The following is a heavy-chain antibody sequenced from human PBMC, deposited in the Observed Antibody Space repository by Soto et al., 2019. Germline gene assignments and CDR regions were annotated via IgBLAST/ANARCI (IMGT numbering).Heavy chain of an antibody. CDR2: IIPAFGTA. CDR3: ASSPAFSSSWYGIPPDPSHGMDV. V-gene: IGHV1-69*06. J-gene: IGHJ6*02. Sequence: QVQLVQSGAEVKNPGSSVKVSCKTSGGTFNSYLIDWVRQAPGQGLEWMGGIIPAFGTAKYAQKFQGRVTGTRDMSTNTQYMELSSLKSDDTAVYYCASSPAFSSSWYGIPPDPSHGMDVWGQGTTVTVS. CDR1: GGTFNSYL. D-gene: IGHD6-13*01.